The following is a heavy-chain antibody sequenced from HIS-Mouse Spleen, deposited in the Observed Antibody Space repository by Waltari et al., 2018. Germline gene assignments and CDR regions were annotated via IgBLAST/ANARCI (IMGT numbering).Heavy chain of an antibody. J-gene: IGHJ4*02. CDR1: GSTFTSYW. CDR3: ARRLAPDY. CDR2: IKQDGSEK. Sequence: EVQLVESGGGLVQPGGSLRLSCAASGSTFTSYWMSWVRQAPGKGLEWVANIKQDGSEKYYVDSVKGRFTISRDNAKNSLYLQMNSLRAEDTAVYYCARRLAPDYWGQGTLVTVSS. D-gene: IGHD4-17*01. V-gene: IGHV3-7*01.